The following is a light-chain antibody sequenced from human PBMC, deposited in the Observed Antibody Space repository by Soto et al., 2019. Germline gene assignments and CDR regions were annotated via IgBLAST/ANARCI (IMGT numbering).Light chain of an antibody. Sequence: QSVLTQPASVSGSPGQSVTISCTGARSDDGSDNLVSWYRKHPSQAPKLIIYEGNLRPSGVSNRFSGSQSGDSASLTISDLQAEDEATFYCCSYAGSGAFVVFGGGTKLTVL. CDR1: RSDDGSDNL. V-gene: IGLV2-23*03. CDR3: CSYAGSGAFVV. J-gene: IGLJ3*02. CDR2: EGN.